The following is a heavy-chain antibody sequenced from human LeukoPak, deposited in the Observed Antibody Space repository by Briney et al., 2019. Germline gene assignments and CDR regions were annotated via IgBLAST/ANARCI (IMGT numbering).Heavy chain of an antibody. J-gene: IGHJ5*02. Sequence: GGSLRLSCAGSGFTFNTFAMSWVRQAPGKGLEWVSAISGSGRSTYYTDSVRGRFTISRDNSKNTLYLQMNSLRAEDTAVYFCAKGRGTRVYNWFDTWGQGILVTVSS. CDR1: GFTFNTFA. CDR3: AKGRGTRVYNWFDT. D-gene: IGHD1-26*01. V-gene: IGHV3-23*01. CDR2: ISGSGRST.